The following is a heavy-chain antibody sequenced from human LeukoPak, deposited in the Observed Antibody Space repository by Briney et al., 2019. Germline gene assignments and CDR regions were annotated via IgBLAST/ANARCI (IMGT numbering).Heavy chain of an antibody. Sequence: PSVKVSCKTSRYTFTTYGISWVRQAPGQGLKWMGWITGYNTNTNYAQKFQGRVTMTIDTSTTTVYMELSSLKSDDTAVYFCARHTSGIYIPDGALEIWGQGTMVTVSS. V-gene: IGHV1-18*01. CDR1: RYTFTTYG. CDR3: ARHTSGIYIPDGALEI. J-gene: IGHJ3*02. D-gene: IGHD1-26*01. CDR2: ITGYNTNT.